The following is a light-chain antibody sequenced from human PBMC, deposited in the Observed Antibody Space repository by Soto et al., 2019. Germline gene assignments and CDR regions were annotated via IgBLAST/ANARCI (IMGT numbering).Light chain of an antibody. Sequence: QSALTQPASVSGSPGQSITVSCTGTNSDVGDYNYVSWYQQHPGKAPKLMIYDVSNRPSGVSNRFSGSKSGNTASLTISGLQAEDEADYYCSSFTTSTTRGFGTGTKVTVL. CDR3: SSFTTSTTRG. CDR2: DVS. CDR1: NSDVGDYNY. J-gene: IGLJ1*01. V-gene: IGLV2-14*01.